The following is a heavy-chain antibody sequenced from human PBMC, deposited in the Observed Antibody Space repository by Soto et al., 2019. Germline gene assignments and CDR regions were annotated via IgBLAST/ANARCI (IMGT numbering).Heavy chain of an antibody. CDR3: ARESLGDQGADH. J-gene: IGHJ4*02. D-gene: IGHD2-2*01. CDR1: GDTFNSYV. Sequence: QVQLVQSGAEVKRPGSSVKVSCESSGDTFNSYVISWVRQAPGQGLEWMGGIIPIIGVTHYAQKFQGRVTISALSSTGAAYMEWTNLGFEDTALYYCARESLGDQGADHWGQGTLVTVSS. CDR2: IIPIIGVT. V-gene: IGHV1-69*17.